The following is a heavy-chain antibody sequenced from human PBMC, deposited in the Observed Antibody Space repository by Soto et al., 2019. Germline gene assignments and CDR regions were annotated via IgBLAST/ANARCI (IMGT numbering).Heavy chain of an antibody. CDR3: ARLIVVVVAARVYYYYGMDV. J-gene: IGHJ6*02. V-gene: IGHV1-69*13. CDR2: IIPIFGTA. CDR1: GGTFSSYA. D-gene: IGHD2-15*01. Sequence: ASVKVSCKASGGTFSSYAISWVRQAPGQGLEWMGGIIPIFGTANYAQKFQGRVTITADEPTSTAYMELSSLRSEDTAMYYCARLIVVVVAARVYYYYGMDVWGQGTTVTVSS.